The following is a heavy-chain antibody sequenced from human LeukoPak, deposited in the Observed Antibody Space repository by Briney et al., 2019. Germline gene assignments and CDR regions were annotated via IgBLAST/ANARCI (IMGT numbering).Heavy chain of an antibody. V-gene: IGHV3-66*01. CDR1: GFIVSNNY. Sequence: AWGSLRLSCAASGFIVSNNYMTWVRQAPGKGLEWVSAIYSGGSTYYSNSVKGRFTISRDNSKNMLYLQMNSLRAEDTAVYYCAELGITMIGGVWGKGTTVTISS. CDR2: IYSGGST. CDR3: AELGITMIGGV. D-gene: IGHD3-10*02. J-gene: IGHJ6*04.